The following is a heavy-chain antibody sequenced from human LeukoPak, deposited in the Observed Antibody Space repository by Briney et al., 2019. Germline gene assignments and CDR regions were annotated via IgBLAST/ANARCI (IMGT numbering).Heavy chain of an antibody. Sequence: EASVKVSCKASGYTFRDFYIHWVRQGPGQGLEWMGRINPNNGATDYAQKFRGRVSMTRDTSINTVYMELTTLRSDDTAVFYCARKSSGTFFDWGQGTLVTVAS. CDR1: GYTFRDFY. CDR2: INPNNGAT. V-gene: IGHV1-2*02. D-gene: IGHD3-10*01. J-gene: IGHJ4*02. CDR3: ARKSSGTFFD.